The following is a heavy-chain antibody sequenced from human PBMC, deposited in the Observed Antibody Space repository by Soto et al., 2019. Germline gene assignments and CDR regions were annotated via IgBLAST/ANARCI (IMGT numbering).Heavy chain of an antibody. V-gene: IGHV1-18*01. D-gene: IGHD1-26*01. CDR3: ARGGVGATDSHYGMDV. CDR1: GYTFTSYA. CDR2: TSAHNGNT. Sequence: ASVKVSCKASGYTFTSYAISWVRQAPGQGLEWMGWTSAHNGNTNYAQRLQGRVTMTTDTSTNTASMELRSLRSDDTAVYYCARGGVGATDSHYGMDVWG. J-gene: IGHJ6*02.